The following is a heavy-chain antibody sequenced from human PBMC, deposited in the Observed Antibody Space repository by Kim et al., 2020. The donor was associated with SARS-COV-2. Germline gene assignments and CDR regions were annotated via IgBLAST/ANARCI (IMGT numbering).Heavy chain of an antibody. CDR1: GFTFSSYS. CDR2: ISSSSSYI. Sequence: GGSLRLSCAASGFTFSSYSMNWVRQAPGKGLEWVSSISSSSSYIYYADSVKGRFTISRDNAKNSLYLQMNSLRAEDTAVYYCARDPRGYSGYDSVPADYWGQGTLVTVSS. J-gene: IGHJ4*02. V-gene: IGHV3-21*01. CDR3: ARDPRGYSGYDSVPADY. D-gene: IGHD5-12*01.